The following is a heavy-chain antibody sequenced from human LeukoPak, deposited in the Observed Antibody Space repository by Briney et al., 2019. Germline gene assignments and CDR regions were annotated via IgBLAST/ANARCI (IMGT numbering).Heavy chain of an antibody. CDR1: GYSFTTYW. CDR2: IYPDDSDT. Sequence: GESLKISCKGSGYSFTTYWIVWVRQMPGKGLEWMGIIYPDDSDTRNSPSFQGQVTISADKSISTAYLQWSSLKAPDTAMYYCARLAAAGGNPYYLDYWGQGTQVTVSS. V-gene: IGHV5-51*01. CDR3: ARLAAAGGNPYYLDY. D-gene: IGHD6-25*01. J-gene: IGHJ4*02.